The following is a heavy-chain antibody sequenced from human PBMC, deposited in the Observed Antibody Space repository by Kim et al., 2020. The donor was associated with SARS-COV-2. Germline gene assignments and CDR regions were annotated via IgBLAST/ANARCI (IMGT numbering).Heavy chain of an antibody. Sequence: SETLSLTCAVYGGSFSGYYWSWIRQPPGKGLEWIGEINHSGSTNYNPSLKSRVTISVDTSKNQFSLKLSSVTAADTAVYYCARGGYSYGSRYFDLWGRGTLVTVSS. CDR3: ARGGYSYGSRYFDL. D-gene: IGHD5-18*01. V-gene: IGHV4-34*01. CDR1: GGSFSGYY. J-gene: IGHJ2*01. CDR2: INHSGST.